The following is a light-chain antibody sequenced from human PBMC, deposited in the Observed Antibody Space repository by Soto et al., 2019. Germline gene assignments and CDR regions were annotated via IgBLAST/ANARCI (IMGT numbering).Light chain of an antibody. Sequence: EIVMTQSPATLSVSPGERATLSCRASQSVSSNLAWYQQKRGQAPRLLIHGASNRATGIPARFSGSGSGTAFTLTISSLQSEDFAVYYCQQYNNWPPITFGQGTRLEIK. J-gene: IGKJ5*01. V-gene: IGKV3D-15*01. CDR3: QQYNNWPPIT. CDR2: GAS. CDR1: QSVSSN.